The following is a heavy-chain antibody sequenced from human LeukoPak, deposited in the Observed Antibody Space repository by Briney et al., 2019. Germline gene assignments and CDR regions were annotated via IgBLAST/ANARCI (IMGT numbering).Heavy chain of an antibody. D-gene: IGHD6-19*01. CDR1: GGSMSSGGYS. V-gene: IGHV4-30-2*01. J-gene: IGHJ5*02. Sequence: SETLSLTCAVSGGSMSSGGYSWSWIRQPPGKGLQFIGYIYHSGTTYYDPSLRSRLTISVDRAENQLSLTLTSVTAVDTAIYYCAKMSSASNWFDPWGQGILVTVSS. CDR3: AKMSSASNWFDP. CDR2: IYHSGTT.